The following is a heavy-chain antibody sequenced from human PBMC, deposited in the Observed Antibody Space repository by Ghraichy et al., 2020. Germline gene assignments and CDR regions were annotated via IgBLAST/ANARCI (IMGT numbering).Heavy chain of an antibody. Sequence: GGSLNISCRGSGYTFTSYWIGWVRQLPGRGLEWMAVIYPHDSDTLYGPSFQGQVTVSADKSINTAYLRWSSLKASDTAMYYCARLDTSIDSLDVWGQGTTVTVSS. CDR2: IYPHDSDT. J-gene: IGHJ6*02. D-gene: IGHD5-18*01. V-gene: IGHV5-51*01. CDR1: GYTFTSYW. CDR3: ARLDTSIDSLDV.